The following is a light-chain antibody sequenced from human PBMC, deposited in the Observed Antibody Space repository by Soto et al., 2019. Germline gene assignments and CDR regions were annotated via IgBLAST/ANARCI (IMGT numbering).Light chain of an antibody. V-gene: IGKV3-20*01. Sequence: EIVLTQSPGTLSLSPGERATLSCRAIPSVSSSYLAWYQQKPGQAPRLLIYGASSRATGIPDRFSGSGSGTDFTLTISRLEPEDFAVYYCQQYGSSPPITFGQGTRLEIK. CDR2: GAS. J-gene: IGKJ5*01. CDR1: PSVSSSY. CDR3: QQYGSSPPIT.